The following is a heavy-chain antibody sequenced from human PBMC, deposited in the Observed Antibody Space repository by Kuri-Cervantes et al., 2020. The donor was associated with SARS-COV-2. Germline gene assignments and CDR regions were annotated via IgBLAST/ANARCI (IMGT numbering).Heavy chain of an antibody. CDR3: ARDSSRWYRQAASGHS. CDR1: GFTFNNYD. D-gene: IGHD6-13*01. V-gene: IGHV3-30-3*01. CDR2: ISYDGSKK. Sequence: GGSLRLSCAASGFTFNNYDMYWVRQAPGKGLEWVAVISYDGSKKYYADSVKGRFTISRDNSKSTLYLPMYNLRAEDTAVYYCARDSSRWYRQAASGHSWGQGTLVTVSP. J-gene: IGHJ4*02.